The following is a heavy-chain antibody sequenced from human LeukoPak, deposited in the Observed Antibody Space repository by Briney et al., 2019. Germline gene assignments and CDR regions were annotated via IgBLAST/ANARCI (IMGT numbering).Heavy chain of an antibody. CDR2: IKQDGSEK. V-gene: IGHV3-7*01. CDR1: GFTFSSYW. Sequence: GGSLRLSCAASGFTFSSYWMSWVRQAPGKGLEWVANIKQDGSEKYYVDSVKGRFTISRGNSKNTLYLQMGSLRAEDMAVYYCARSSNYYDSSGYHKFDYWGQGTLVTVSS. J-gene: IGHJ4*02. D-gene: IGHD3-22*01. CDR3: ARSSNYYDSSGYHKFDY.